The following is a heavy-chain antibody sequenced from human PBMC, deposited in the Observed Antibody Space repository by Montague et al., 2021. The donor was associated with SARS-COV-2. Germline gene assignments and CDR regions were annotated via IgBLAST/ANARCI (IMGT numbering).Heavy chain of an antibody. J-gene: IGHJ5*02. D-gene: IGHD2-15*01. CDR3: ARHRRGGLVVAAPNCFDP. CDR2: NNGSGSY. Sequence: SETLSLTCTVSGGSVSSSGYYWGWNRQTPGKGLEWNGSNNGSGSYYYNPSRKSRVSISVDTSKNKFSMRLSSVTSADTAVYDCARHRRGGLVVAAPNCFDPWGQGTLVTVSS. CDR1: GGSVSSSGYY. V-gene: IGHV4-39*01.